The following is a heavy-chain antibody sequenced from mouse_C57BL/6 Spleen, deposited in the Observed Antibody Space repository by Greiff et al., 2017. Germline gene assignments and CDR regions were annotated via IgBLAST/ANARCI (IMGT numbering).Heavy chain of an antibody. CDR1: GYTFTSYW. Sequence: QVHVKQPGAELVMPGASVKLSCKASGYTFTSYWMHWVKQRPGQGLEWIGEIDPSDSYTNYNQKFKGKSTLTVDKSSSTAYMQLSSLTSEDSAVYYCARDYGSSEGFAYWGQGTLVTVSA. CDR2: IDPSDSYT. CDR3: ARDYGSSEGFAY. V-gene: IGHV1-69*01. J-gene: IGHJ3*01. D-gene: IGHD1-1*01.